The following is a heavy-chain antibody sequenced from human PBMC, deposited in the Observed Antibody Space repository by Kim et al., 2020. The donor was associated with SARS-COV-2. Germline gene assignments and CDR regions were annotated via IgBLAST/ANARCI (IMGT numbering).Heavy chain of an antibody. D-gene: IGHD5-18*01. J-gene: IGHJ6*02. CDR3: ARGFGDTAMVRAAYKYYYYGRDV. CDR1: GGSISSGGYY. CDR2: IYYSGST. V-gene: IGHV4-31*03. Sequence: SETLSLTCTVSGGSISSGGYYWSWIRQHPGKGLVWIGYIYYSGSTYYNPSLKSRVTISVDTSKNQFSLKLSSVTAADTAVYYCARGFGDTAMVRAAYKYYYYGRDVWGQGTTVTVSS.